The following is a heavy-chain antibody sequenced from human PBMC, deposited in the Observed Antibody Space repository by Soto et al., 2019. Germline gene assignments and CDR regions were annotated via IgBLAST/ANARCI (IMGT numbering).Heavy chain of an antibody. CDR1: GFTFTTSA. J-gene: IGHJ6*02. D-gene: IGHD2-15*01. CDR3: AAGYCSGGSCYDYYYNGMDV. Sequence: QMQLVQSGPEVKKPGTSVKVSCTASGFTFTTSAVQRVRQARGQPLEWIGWSVVGSDSTTYAQRFRERVTVTREMSTSTAYMKLSSLTSEDTALDYCAAGYCSGGSCYDYYYNGMDVWGQGTTVTVSS. V-gene: IGHV1-58*01. CDR2: SVVGSDST.